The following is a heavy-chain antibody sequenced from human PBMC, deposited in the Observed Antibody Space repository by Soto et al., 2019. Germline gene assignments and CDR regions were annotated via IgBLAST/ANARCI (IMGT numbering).Heavy chain of an antibody. V-gene: IGHV4-39*01. CDR1: GGSISSSSYY. D-gene: IGHD5-12*01. CDR3: ARQLRSRLNSGYDIAGAADFDY. Sequence: QLQLQESGPGLVKPSETLSLTCTVSGGSISSSSYYWGWIRQPPGKGLEWIGSIYYSGSTYYNPSLKSRVTISVDTSKNQFSLTMSSVTAAETAVYYCARQLRSRLNSGYDIAGAADFDYWGQGTLVTVSS. J-gene: IGHJ4*02. CDR2: IYYSGST.